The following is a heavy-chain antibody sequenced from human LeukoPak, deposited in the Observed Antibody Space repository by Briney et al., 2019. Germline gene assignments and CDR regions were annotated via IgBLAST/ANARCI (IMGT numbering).Heavy chain of an antibody. D-gene: IGHD3-22*01. CDR1: GFTSSSYW. V-gene: IGHV3-74*01. CDR3: ARGLAYYYDSSGYYPLRY. J-gene: IGHJ4*02. Sequence: GGSLRLSCAASGFTSSSYWMHWVRQAPGKGLVWVSRINSDGSSTSYADSVKGRFTISRDNAKNTLYLQMNSLRAEDTAVYYCARGLAYYYDSSGYYPLRYWGQGTLVTVSP. CDR2: INSDGSST.